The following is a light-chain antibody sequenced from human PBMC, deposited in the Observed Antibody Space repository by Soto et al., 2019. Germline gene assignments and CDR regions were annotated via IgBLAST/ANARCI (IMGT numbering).Light chain of an antibody. J-gene: IGKJ2*01. V-gene: IGKV3-20*01. Sequence: EIVLTQSPGTLSLFPGERATLSCRASQTISSSFAAWYQQKPGQAPRLLIYGSSTRATGIPDRFSGSGSGTDFTLTITRLDPEDFAVYYCQQFGISPRTFGQGTKLE. CDR3: QQFGISPRT. CDR1: QTISSSF. CDR2: GSS.